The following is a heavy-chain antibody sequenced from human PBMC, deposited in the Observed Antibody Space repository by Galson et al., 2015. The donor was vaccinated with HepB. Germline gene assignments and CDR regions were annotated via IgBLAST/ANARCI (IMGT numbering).Heavy chain of an antibody. V-gene: IGHV3-23*01. CDR1: GFSFSRYA. J-gene: IGHJ6*02. CDR3: AKDVALYFYYGLDV. CDR2: ITGSGGST. Sequence: SLRLSCATSGFSFSRYAMSWVRQAPGKGLEWVSAITGSGGSTYYADSVKGRFTISRDNSKNTLHLQVNRLRAEDTAVYYCAKDVALYFYYGLDVWGQGTTVTVAS.